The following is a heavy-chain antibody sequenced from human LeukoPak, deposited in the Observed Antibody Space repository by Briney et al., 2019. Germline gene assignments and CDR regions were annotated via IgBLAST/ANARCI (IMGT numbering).Heavy chain of an antibody. CDR1: EYTFT. J-gene: IGHJ3*02. Sequence: ASVKVSCKASEYTFTMHWVRQAPGQGLEWMGWINPNSGGTNYAQKFQGRVTMTRDTSISTAYMELSGLRSDDTAVYYCATTRGLQLYDAFDIWGQGTMVTVSS. V-gene: IGHV1-2*02. D-gene: IGHD6-13*01. CDR2: INPNSGGT. CDR3: ATTRGLQLYDAFDI.